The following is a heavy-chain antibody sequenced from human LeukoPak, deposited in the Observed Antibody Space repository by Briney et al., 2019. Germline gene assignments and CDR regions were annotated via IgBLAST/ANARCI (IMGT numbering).Heavy chain of an antibody. CDR1: RFTFSSYS. CDR3: ATYRQVMLPFES. Sequence: GGSLRLSCAASRFTFSSYSMNWVRQAPGKGLEWVSSISSSSSYIYYADSVKGRFTISRDNAKNSLYLQMNSLRAEDTAIYYCATYRQVMLPFESWGQGTLVTVSS. D-gene: IGHD5-18*01. CDR2: ISSSSSYI. V-gene: IGHV3-21*04. J-gene: IGHJ4*02.